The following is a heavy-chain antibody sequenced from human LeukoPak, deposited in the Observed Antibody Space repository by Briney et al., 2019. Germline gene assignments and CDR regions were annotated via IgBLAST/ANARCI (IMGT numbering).Heavy chain of an antibody. J-gene: IGHJ4*02. V-gene: IGHV3-74*01. D-gene: IGHD4-11*01. CDR1: GFTFSSYW. Sequence: PGGSLRLSCAASGFTFSSYWMHWVRQAPGKGLVWVSRINSDGSSTSYADSVKGRFTISRDNAKNTLYLQTNSLRAEDTAVYYCARVGDSNYGLDYWGQGTLVTVSS. CDR2: INSDGSST. CDR3: ARVGDSNYGLDY.